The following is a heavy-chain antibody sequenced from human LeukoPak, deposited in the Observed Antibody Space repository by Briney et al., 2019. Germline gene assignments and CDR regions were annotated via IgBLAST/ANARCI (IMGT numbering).Heavy chain of an antibody. V-gene: IGHV4-34*01. CDR3: AREPRYSYGSSYGMDV. Sequence: SETLSLTCAVYGGSFSGYYWSWIRQPPGKGLEWIGEINHSGSTNYNPSLKSRVTISVDTSKNQFSLKLSSVTAADTAVYYCAREPRYSYGSSYGMDVWGQGTTVTVSS. CDR1: GGSFSGYY. CDR2: INHSGST. J-gene: IGHJ6*02. D-gene: IGHD5-18*01.